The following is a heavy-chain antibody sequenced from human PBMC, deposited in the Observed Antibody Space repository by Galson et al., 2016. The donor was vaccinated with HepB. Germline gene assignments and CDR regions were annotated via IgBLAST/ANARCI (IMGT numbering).Heavy chain of an antibody. V-gene: IGHV4-39*01. CDR3: ARRYCSGGSCYPYYFDY. CDR1: GGSISSSSYY. CDR2: IYYSAST. J-gene: IGHJ4*02. D-gene: IGHD2-15*01. Sequence: ETLSLTCSVSGGSISSSSYYWGWIRQPPGKGLEWIGSIYYSASTYYNPSLKSRVTISVDTSKNQFSLKLTSVTAADTAVYYCARRYCSGGSCYPYYFDYWGQGTLVTVSP.